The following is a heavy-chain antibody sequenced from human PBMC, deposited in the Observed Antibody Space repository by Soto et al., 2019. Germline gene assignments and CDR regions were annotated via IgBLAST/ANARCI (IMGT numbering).Heavy chain of an antibody. CDR3: ARGTYYDINHFRH. CDR2: IYYSGST. J-gene: IGHJ1*01. V-gene: IGHV4-59*08. CDR1: GGSISSYY. Sequence: PSETLSLTCTVSGGSISSYYWSWIRQPPGKGLDWIGYIYYSGSTNYNPSLKSRVTISVDTSKNQFSLKLSSVTAADTAVYYCARGTYYDINHFRHWGQGTLVT. D-gene: IGHD3-9*01.